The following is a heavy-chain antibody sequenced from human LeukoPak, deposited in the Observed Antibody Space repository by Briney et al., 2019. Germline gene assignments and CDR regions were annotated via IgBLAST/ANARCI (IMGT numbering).Heavy chain of an antibody. CDR3: AKEKQRNFDY. Sequence: GGSLRLSCAASGFSFSNSAMNWVRQAPGKGLEWVSGISGSGDSTYYGDSVKGRFTISRDNSKNTLYLQMNSLRAEDTAVYYCAKEKQRNFDYWGQGTLVTVSS. CDR1: GFSFSNSA. CDR2: ISGSGDST. J-gene: IGHJ4*02. V-gene: IGHV3-23*01.